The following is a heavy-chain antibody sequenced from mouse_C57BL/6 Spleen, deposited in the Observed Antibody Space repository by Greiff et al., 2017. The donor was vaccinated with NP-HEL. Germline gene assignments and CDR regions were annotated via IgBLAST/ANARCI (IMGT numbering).Heavy chain of an antibody. V-gene: IGHV1-55*01. CDR1: GYTFTSYW. Sequence: VQLQQPGAELVKPGASVKMSCKASGYTFTSYWITWVKQRPGQGLEWIGDIYPGSGSTNYNEKFKSKATLTVDTSSSTAYMQLSSLTSEDSAVYYCARSRYYGSSLWYFDVWGTGTTVTVSS. CDR3: ARSRYYGSSLWYFDV. J-gene: IGHJ1*03. CDR2: IYPGSGST. D-gene: IGHD1-1*01.